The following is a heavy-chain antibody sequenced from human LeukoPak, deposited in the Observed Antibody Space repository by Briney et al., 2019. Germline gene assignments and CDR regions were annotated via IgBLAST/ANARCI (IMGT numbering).Heavy chain of an antibody. CDR3: ARDQGNGLDYHYYGMDV. Sequence: GGSLRLSCAASGFTFSSYAMHWVRQAPGKGLEWVAVISYDGSNKYYADSVKGRLTISRDNSKNTLYLQMNSLRAEDTAVYYCARDQGNGLDYHYYGMDVWGKGTTVTVSS. D-gene: IGHD4-17*01. CDR2: ISYDGSNK. V-gene: IGHV3-30*04. J-gene: IGHJ6*04. CDR1: GFTFSSYA.